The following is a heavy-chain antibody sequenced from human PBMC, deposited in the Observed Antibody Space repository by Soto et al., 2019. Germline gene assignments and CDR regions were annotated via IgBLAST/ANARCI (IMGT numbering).Heavy chain of an antibody. CDR3: ARQKVGATSDY. CDR1: GYSFAGHW. Sequence: GESLKISCQGSGYSFAGHWISWVRQVPGKGLEWMGRFDPSDSYTNYSPSFQGHVTMSADKSVKTAYLQWSSLRASDTGIYFCARQKVGATSDYWGQGTLVTVSS. V-gene: IGHV5-10-1*01. CDR2: FDPSDSYT. J-gene: IGHJ4*02. D-gene: IGHD1-26*01.